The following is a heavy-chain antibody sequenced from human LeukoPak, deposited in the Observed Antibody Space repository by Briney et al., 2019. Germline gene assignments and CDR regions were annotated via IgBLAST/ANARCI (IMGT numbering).Heavy chain of an antibody. CDR3: ARDARGVGAIGP. Sequence: SETLSLTCTVSGGSISSSSYYWGWIRQPPGKGLEWIGSIYYSGSTYYNPSLKSRVTISVDTSKNQFSLKLSSVTAADTAVYYCARDARGVGAIGPWGQGTPVTVSS. V-gene: IGHV4-39*07. CDR2: IYYSGST. J-gene: IGHJ5*02. CDR1: GGSISSSSYY. D-gene: IGHD1-26*01.